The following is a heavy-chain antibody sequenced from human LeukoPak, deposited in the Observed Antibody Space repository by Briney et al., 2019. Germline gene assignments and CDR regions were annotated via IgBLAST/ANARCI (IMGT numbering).Heavy chain of an antibody. CDR1: GGSFSGYY. J-gene: IGHJ4*02. D-gene: IGHD3-22*01. CDR2: INHSGST. CDR3: ASAYDSGGYLPDY. Sequence: PSETLSLTCAVYGGSFSGYYWSWIRQPPGKGLEWIGEINHSGSTNYNPSLKSRVTISVDTSKNQFSLKLSSVTAADTAVYYCASAYDSGGYLPDYWGQGTLVTVSS. V-gene: IGHV4-34*01.